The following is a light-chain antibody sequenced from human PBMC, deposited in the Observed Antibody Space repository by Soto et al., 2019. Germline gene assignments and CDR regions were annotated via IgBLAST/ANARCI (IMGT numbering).Light chain of an antibody. CDR2: GAS. J-gene: IGKJ1*01. V-gene: IGKV3-15*01. CDR1: QSVSSN. CDR3: QQYNNWPRT. Sequence: EIVMTQSPATLSVSPGERATLSCRASQSVSSNLAWYQQKPGQGPRLLIYGASTRSTGIPGRFSGSGSGTEFTLTISSLQSEDFAVYYCQQYNNWPRTSGQGNKVEIK.